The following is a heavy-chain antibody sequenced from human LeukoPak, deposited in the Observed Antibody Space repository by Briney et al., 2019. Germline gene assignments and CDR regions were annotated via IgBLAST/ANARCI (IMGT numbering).Heavy chain of an antibody. CDR3: ATTLGSGWKFDY. Sequence: GGSLRLSCAASGFTFSNYGMHWVRQAPGKGVEWVAVISYDGSDKYNADFVKGRFTIYRDNYKNTLYLQMSSLRTEDTAVYYCATTLGSGWKFDYWGQGTLVTVSS. CDR2: ISYDGSDK. CDR1: GFTFSNYG. D-gene: IGHD6-19*01. J-gene: IGHJ4*02. V-gene: IGHV3-30*03.